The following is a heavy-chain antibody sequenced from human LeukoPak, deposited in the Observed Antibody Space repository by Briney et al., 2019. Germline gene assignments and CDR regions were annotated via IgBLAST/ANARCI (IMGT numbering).Heavy chain of an antibody. CDR1: GGSISSGGYY. J-gene: IGHJ6*03. D-gene: IGHD3-16*01. CDR2: IYYSGST. Sequence: SETLSLTCTVSGGSISSGGYYWSWIRQHPGKGLEWIGYIYYSGSTYYNPSLKSRVTISVDTSKNQFSLKLSSVTAADTAVYYCARGMGPLARIYYYYYMDVWGKGTTVTVSS. V-gene: IGHV4-31*03. CDR3: ARGMGPLARIYYYYYMDV.